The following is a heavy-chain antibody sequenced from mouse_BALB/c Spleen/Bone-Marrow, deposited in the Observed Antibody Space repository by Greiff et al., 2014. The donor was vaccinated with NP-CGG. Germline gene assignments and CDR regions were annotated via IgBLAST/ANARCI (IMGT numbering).Heavy chain of an antibody. CDR3: AKRGNYGYFDY. CDR1: GFSLTSHG. J-gene: IGHJ2*01. V-gene: IGHV2-5-1*01. D-gene: IGHD2-1*01. Sequence: VHLVESGPSLVQPSQSLSITCTVSGFSLTSHGVHWVRQSPGKGLEWLGVIWRGGSTDYNAAFMSRLSITKDNSKSQVFFKMNSLQADDTAIYYCAKRGNYGYFDYWGQGTTLTVSS. CDR2: IWRGGST.